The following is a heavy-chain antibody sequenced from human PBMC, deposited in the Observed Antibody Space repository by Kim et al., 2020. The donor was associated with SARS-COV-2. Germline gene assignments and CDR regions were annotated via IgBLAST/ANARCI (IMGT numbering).Heavy chain of an antibody. D-gene: IGHD6-13*01. Sequence: SVKVSCKASGGTFSSYAISWVRQAPGQGLEWMGGIIPIFGTANYAQKFQGRVTITADESTSTAYMELSSLRSEDTAVYYCARDRGDIFRRGSWYRPDAFDIWGQGTMVTVSS. CDR3: ARDRGDIFRRGSWYRPDAFDI. V-gene: IGHV1-69*13. CDR2: IIPIFGTA. CDR1: GGTFSSYA. J-gene: IGHJ3*02.